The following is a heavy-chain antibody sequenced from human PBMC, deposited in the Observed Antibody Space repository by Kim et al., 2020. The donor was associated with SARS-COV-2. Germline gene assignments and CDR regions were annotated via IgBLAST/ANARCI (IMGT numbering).Heavy chain of an antibody. CDR3: ARGSGWLPN. V-gene: IGHV4-59*01. CDR2: IYYTGTA. J-gene: IGHJ4*02. D-gene: IGHD5-12*01. Sequence: SETLSLTCSVSGASITSYSWTWIRQPPGKGLEWIGDIYYTGTANYNPSLKSRVTMSVDTSKNHFSLNLNSVTAADTAVYYCARGSGWLPNWGRGNLVIVSS. CDR1: GASITSYS.